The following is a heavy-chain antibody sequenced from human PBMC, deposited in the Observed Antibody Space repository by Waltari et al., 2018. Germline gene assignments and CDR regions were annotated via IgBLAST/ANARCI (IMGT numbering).Heavy chain of an antibody. J-gene: IGHJ5*02. Sequence: VQLLESGGGLVQPGGSLRLSCPVSGFTFSSSARSWVRQAPGNGLYCVSTIKDRGLIPYYSDSLKGLFTISRDYSKNKLCLRMNSLSDDVTALYYCAKVSRASRWVIPFDPWGQGTLVTVSS. V-gene: IGHV3-23*01. CDR1: GFTFSSSA. D-gene: IGHD6-19*01. CDR3: AKVSRASRWVIPFDP. CDR2: IKDRGLIP.